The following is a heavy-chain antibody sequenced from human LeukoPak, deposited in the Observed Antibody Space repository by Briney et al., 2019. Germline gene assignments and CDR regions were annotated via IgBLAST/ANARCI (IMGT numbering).Heavy chain of an antibody. Sequence: GGSLRLSCAASGFTVSSNYMSWVRQAPGKGLEWVSVIYSGGSTYYADSVKGRFTISRDNSKNTLYLQMNSLRAEDTAVYYCARGPPNWGFDYWGQGTLATVSS. CDR3: ARGPPNWGFDY. CDR1: GFTVSSNY. D-gene: IGHD7-27*01. J-gene: IGHJ4*02. CDR2: IYSGGST. V-gene: IGHV3-53*01.